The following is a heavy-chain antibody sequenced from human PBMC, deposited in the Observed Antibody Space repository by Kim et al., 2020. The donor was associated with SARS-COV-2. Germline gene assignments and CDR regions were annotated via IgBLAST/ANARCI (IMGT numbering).Heavy chain of an antibody. CDR2: IKSKTDGGTT. CDR1: GFTFSNAW. J-gene: IGHJ5*02. Sequence: GGSLRLSCAASGFTFSNAWMSWVRQAPGKGLEWVGRIKSKTDGGTTDYAAPVKGRFTISRDDSKNTLYLQMNSLKTEDTAVYYCTTGPYYYGSGSQDWFDPWGQGTLVNVSS. CDR3: TTGPYYYGSGSQDWFDP. D-gene: IGHD3-10*01. V-gene: IGHV3-15*01.